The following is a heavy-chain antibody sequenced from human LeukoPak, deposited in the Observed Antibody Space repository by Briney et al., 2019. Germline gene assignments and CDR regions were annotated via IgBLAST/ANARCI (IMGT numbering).Heavy chain of an antibody. V-gene: IGHV3-66*01. J-gene: IGHJ4*02. CDR2: IYSGGST. CDR1: GFTVSSNY. CDR3: AKEMWFGEYSFDY. Sequence: GGSLRLSCAASGFTVSSNYMSWVRQAPGKGLEWVSVIYSGGSTYYADSVKGRFTISRDNSMNTLYLQMNSLRAEDTAVYYCAKEMWFGEYSFDYWGQGTLVTVSS. D-gene: IGHD3-10*01.